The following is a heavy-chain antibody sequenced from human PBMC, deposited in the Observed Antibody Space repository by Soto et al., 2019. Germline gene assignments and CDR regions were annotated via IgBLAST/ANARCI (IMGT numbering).Heavy chain of an antibody. V-gene: IGHV3-23*01. D-gene: IGHD6-19*01. CDR2: ISGTGGST. CDR1: GFTFSSDA. Sequence: EVQLLESGGGLVQPGGSLRLSCAASGFTFSSDAMSWVRQAPGKGLEWVSGISGTGGSTYYADSVKGRFTSSRDNSKNTLYLQMNRLRAEDTAVYYCAKARGAVAGTDYYFDYWGQGTLVTVSS. CDR3: AKARGAVAGTDYYFDY. J-gene: IGHJ4*02.